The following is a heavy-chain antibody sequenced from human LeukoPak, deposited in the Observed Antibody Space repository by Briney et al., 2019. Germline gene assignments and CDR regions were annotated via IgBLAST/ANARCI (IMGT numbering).Heavy chain of an antibody. J-gene: IGHJ4*02. Sequence: GGSLRLSCAASGFTFSTYGMHWVRQAPGKGLEWVAVISSDGSNKYYADSVKGRFTISRDNSKNTLYLQVNSLRPEDTAVYYCAKPYSSAPRRSDFDYWGQGTLVTVSS. CDR1: GFTFSTYG. CDR3: AKPYSSAPRRSDFDY. D-gene: IGHD6-19*01. CDR2: ISSDGSNK. V-gene: IGHV3-30*18.